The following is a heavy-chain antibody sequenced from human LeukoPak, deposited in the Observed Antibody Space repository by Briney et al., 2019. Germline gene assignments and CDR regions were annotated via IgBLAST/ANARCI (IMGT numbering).Heavy chain of an antibody. Sequence: GGSLRLSCVASGFIFSSHWMSWVRQAPGKGPEWVANIKEGGSEKYYVDSVKGRFTISRDNVKNSLYLQMNSLRAEDTAVYYCARDRDIGGYFRETPHWYFDLWGRGTLVTVSS. CDR3: ARDRDIGGYFRETPHWYFDL. V-gene: IGHV3-7*01. CDR1: GFIFSSHW. CDR2: IKEGGSEK. J-gene: IGHJ2*01. D-gene: IGHD2-15*01.